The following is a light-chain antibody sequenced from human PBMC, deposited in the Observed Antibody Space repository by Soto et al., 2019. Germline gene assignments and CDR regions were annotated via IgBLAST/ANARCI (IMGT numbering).Light chain of an antibody. V-gene: IGLV2-8*01. CDR1: SSDVGAYNY. Sequence: QSALTQPPSASGSPGQSVAISCTGTSSDVGAYNYVSWYQQHPGKAPKLMIYEVSKRPSGVPDRFSGSKSGNTASLTVSGLQAEDEADYYCCSYAGSNNFRIFGGGTKLTVL. CDR2: EVS. CDR3: CSYAGSNNFRI. J-gene: IGLJ2*01.